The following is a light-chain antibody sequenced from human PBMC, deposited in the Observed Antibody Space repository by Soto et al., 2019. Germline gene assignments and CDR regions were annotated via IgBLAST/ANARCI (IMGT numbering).Light chain of an antibody. Sequence: QSALTQPASVSGSPGQSITIPCTGTSSDVGGDDFVSWYQQHPGKAPKLIIYDVTHRPSGVSNRFSGSKSGNTASLTISGLKAEAEADYSSNQYPSTPPVRGVFGTGPRSPS. J-gene: IGLJ1*01. CDR2: DVT. V-gene: IGLV2-14*03. CDR1: SSDVGGDDF. CDR3: NQYPSTPPVRGV.